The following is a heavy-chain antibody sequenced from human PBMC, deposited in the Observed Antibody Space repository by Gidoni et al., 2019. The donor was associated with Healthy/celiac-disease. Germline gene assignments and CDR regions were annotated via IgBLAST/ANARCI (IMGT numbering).Heavy chain of an antibody. CDR3: ARSFMPRSNYYGSGNDGMDV. D-gene: IGHD3-10*01. Sequence: QVQLVQSGSELKKPGASVKVSCKASGYTFPSSAMNWVRQAPGQGLEWMGWINNNTGNPTYAQGFTGRFVFSLDTSVSTAYLQISSLKAEDTAVYYCARSFMPRSNYYGSGNDGMDVWGQGTTVTVSS. CDR1: GYTFPSSA. J-gene: IGHJ6*02. V-gene: IGHV7-4-1*02. CDR2: INNNTGNP.